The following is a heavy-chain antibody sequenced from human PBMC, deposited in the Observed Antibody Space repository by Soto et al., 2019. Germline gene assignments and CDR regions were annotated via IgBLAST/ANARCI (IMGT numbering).Heavy chain of an antibody. D-gene: IGHD3-22*01. Sequence: QVQRVQSGAEVKKPGSSVKVSCKASGGTFSSYAISWVRQAPGQGLEWMGGIIPIFGTANYAQKCQGRVTITADESTSTAYMELSSLRSEDTAVYYCARQTYYYDSSGYDGRGYNWFDPWGQGTLVTVSS. CDR3: ARQTYYYDSSGYDGRGYNWFDP. CDR2: IIPIFGTA. V-gene: IGHV1-69*01. CDR1: GGTFSSYA. J-gene: IGHJ5*02.